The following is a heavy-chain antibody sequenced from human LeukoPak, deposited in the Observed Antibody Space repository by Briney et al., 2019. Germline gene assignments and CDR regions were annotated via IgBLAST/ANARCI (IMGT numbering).Heavy chain of an antibody. J-gene: IGHJ6*04. CDR1: GFTFSSYW. Sequence: PGGSLRLSCAASGFTFSSYWMNWVRQAPGKGLEWVAKIKQDGSEKYYVDSVKGRFTISRDNAKNSLYLQMNSLRAEDTAVYYCAREVSLAATGYYYYGMDVWGKGTTVTVSS. D-gene: IGHD2-15*01. V-gene: IGHV3-7*01. CDR2: IKQDGSEK. CDR3: AREVSLAATGYYYYGMDV.